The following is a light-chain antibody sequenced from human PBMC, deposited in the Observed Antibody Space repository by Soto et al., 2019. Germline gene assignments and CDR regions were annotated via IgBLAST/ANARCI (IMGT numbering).Light chain of an antibody. V-gene: IGKV1-39*01. J-gene: IGKJ1*01. Sequence: DIQMTLSPSSLSASVGDRVMITCRASQSSRKYLNWYQHKPGKVPTLLIYAASSLQSGVPSRFSGSGSGTEFTLTITSLQPEDFATYCCQQSGDTPPWTFGQGTKVDIK. CDR1: QSSRKY. CDR2: AAS. CDR3: QQSGDTPPWT.